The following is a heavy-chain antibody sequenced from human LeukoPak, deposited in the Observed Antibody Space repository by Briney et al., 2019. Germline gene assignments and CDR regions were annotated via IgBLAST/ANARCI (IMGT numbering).Heavy chain of an antibody. CDR1: GYTFIDSY. V-gene: IGHV1-2*02. Sequence: GASVKVSCKSSGYTFIDSYIHWVRQAPGQGLESMGWIKPNGGGTQYAQKFQDRVTMTRDTSVSSTYMELSGLRSDDTAVCYCAREKPAVPGTYFDYWGQGSLVTVSS. J-gene: IGHJ4*02. CDR2: IKPNGGGT. CDR3: AREKPAVPGTYFDY. D-gene: IGHD6-19*01.